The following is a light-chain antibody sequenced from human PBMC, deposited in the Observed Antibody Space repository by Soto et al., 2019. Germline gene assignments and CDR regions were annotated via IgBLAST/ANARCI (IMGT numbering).Light chain of an antibody. V-gene: IGKV1-8*01. CDR2: AAS. J-gene: IGKJ4*01. CDR3: QKYYSYPLP. Sequence: AIRMTQSPSSLSASTGDRVTITCRASQGISSYLAWYQQKPGKAPKLLIYAASTLQSGVPSRFSGSGSGTDFTLTITCLQSEDFATYYCQKYYSYPLPFGGGTKVDIK. CDR1: QGISSY.